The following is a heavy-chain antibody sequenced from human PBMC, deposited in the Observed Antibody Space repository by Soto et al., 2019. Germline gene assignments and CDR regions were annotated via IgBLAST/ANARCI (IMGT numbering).Heavy chain of an antibody. D-gene: IGHD3-22*01. CDR3: ARELVVVITTRAFDI. Sequence: GASVKVSCKASGYTFTSYYMRWVRQAPGQGLEWMGIINPSGGSTSYAQKFQGRVTMTRDTSTSTVYMELSSLRSEDTAVYYCARELVVVITTRAFDIWGQGTMVTVSS. CDR2: INPSGGST. CDR1: GYTFTSYY. V-gene: IGHV1-46*01. J-gene: IGHJ3*02.